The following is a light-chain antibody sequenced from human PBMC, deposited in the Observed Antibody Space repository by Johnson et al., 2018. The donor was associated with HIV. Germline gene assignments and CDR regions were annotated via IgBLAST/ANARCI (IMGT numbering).Light chain of an antibody. J-gene: IGLJ1*01. Sequence: QSALTQPPSVSAAPGQKVTISCSGSSSNIGNNYVSWYQQLPGTAPKLLIYENNKRPSGISDRFSGSKSGTSATLGITGLQTGDEADFYCGTWDTSLSVYVFGTGTKVTVL. CDR2: ENN. V-gene: IGLV1-51*02. CDR3: GTWDTSLSVYV. CDR1: SSNIGNNY.